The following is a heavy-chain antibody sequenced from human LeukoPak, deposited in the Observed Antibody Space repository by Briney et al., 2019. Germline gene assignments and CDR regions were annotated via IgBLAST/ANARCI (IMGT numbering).Heavy chain of an antibody. Sequence: GGSLRLSCAASGFTFGSFTMHWVRQAPGKGLEWVSAISGSGGSTYYADSVKGRFTISRDNSKNTLYLQMNSLRAEDTAVYYCAKDLSLGDYVPYYFDYWGQGTLVTVSS. D-gene: IGHD4-17*01. J-gene: IGHJ4*02. CDR2: ISGSGGST. V-gene: IGHV3-23*01. CDR1: GFTFGSFT. CDR3: AKDLSLGDYVPYYFDY.